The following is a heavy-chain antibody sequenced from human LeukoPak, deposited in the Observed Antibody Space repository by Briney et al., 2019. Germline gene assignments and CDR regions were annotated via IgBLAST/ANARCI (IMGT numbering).Heavy chain of an antibody. D-gene: IGHD3-22*01. J-gene: IGHJ4*02. Sequence: SGGSLRLSCAASGFPFSSYWMSWIRQPPGKGLEWIGYIYYSGSTNYNPSLKSRVTISVDTSKNQFSLKLSSVTAADTAVYYCASLHSSGYYYFDYWGQGTLVTVSS. CDR1: GFPFSSYW. CDR3: ASLHSSGYYYFDY. V-gene: IGHV4-59*08. CDR2: IYYSGST.